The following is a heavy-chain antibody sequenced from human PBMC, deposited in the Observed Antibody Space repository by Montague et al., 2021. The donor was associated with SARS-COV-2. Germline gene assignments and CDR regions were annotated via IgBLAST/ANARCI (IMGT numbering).Heavy chain of an antibody. D-gene: IGHD5-18*01. CDR3: SRGYNYGPFNL. J-gene: IGHJ4*02. CDR1: GFTFGSYG. CDR2: INRNGGAT. Sequence: SLRLSCAASGFTFGSYGMSWVRQAPGKGLEWVSGINRNGGATDYVDSVKGRFIISRDNVKNSLYLQMNSLIAEDTALYYCSRGYNYGPFNLWGQGTLVTVTS. V-gene: IGHV3-20*04.